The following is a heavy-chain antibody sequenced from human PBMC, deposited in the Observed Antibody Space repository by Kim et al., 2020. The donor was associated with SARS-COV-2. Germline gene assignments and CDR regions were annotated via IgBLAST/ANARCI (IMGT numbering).Heavy chain of an antibody. CDR1: GGSISSYY. Sequence: SETLSLTCTVSGGSISSYYWSWIRQPPGKGLEWIGYIYYSGSTNYNPSLKSRVTISVDTSKNQFSLKLSSVTAADTAVYYCARHSYYYDSSGYYPPYYYYGMDVWGQGTTVTVSS. V-gene: IGHV4-59*08. J-gene: IGHJ6*02. D-gene: IGHD3-22*01. CDR3: ARHSYYYDSSGYYPPYYYYGMDV. CDR2: IYYSGST.